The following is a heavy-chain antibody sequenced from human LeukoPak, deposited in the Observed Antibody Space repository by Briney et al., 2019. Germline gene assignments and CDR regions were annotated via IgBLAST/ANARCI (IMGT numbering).Heavy chain of an antibody. V-gene: IGHV4-39*01. J-gene: IGHJ5*02. CDR2: IDSGRNI. CDR1: YESISSSSHY. Sequence: SETLSLTCTVSYESISSSSHYWGWIRRPPGKGLEWIGSIDSGRNIHSNPSLDGRDTISVDTSKNQCSLKLSSVTAPDTAVYYCARTKYYFDSSDYFFFDPWGQGILVIVSS. D-gene: IGHD3-22*01. CDR3: ARTKYYFDSSDYFFFDP.